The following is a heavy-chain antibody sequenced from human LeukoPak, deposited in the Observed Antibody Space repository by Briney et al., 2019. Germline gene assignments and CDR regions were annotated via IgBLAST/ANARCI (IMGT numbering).Heavy chain of an antibody. CDR1: GFTFSSYA. D-gene: IGHD3-10*01. V-gene: IGHV3-23*01. J-gene: IGHJ6*02. CDR3: AKLTDFRVVRGITYYYGMDV. Sequence: PGGSLRLSCAASGFTFSSYAMRWLRLAPGKGLEWVSALSGSGVSTYYADSVRGRFTISRDNSKHTLYVQMKSLRAEDTAIYYCAKLTDFRVVRGITYYYGMDVWGQGTTVIVSS. CDR2: LSGSGVST.